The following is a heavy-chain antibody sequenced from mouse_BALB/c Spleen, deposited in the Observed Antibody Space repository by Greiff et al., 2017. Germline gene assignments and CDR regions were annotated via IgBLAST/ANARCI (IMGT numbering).Heavy chain of an antibody. CDR1: GFNIKDYY. V-gene: IGHV14-1*02. CDR2: IDPENGNT. CDR3: ASRGRYAMDD. D-gene: IGHD3-3*01. J-gene: IGHJ4*01. Sequence: EVKLQESGAELVRPGALVTLSCKASGFNIKDYYMHWVKQSPEQGLEWIGWIDPENGNTIYDPKFQGKASITADKSSSTAYMELARLTSEDSAIYYCASRGRYAMDDWGQGTSGTVSS.